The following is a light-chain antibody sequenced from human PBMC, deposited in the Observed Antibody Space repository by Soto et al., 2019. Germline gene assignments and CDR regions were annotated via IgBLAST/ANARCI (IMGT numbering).Light chain of an antibody. Sequence: ETVMTQSPATLSVSPGERATLSCRASQSVSTNLAWYQQKPGQAPRLLIYGASIRASGIPARFSGSGSGTDFTLIINNLQSEDFAVYFCQQYKNWPPLTFGGGTKVEI. CDR3: QQYKNWPPLT. CDR1: QSVSTN. V-gene: IGKV3-15*01. J-gene: IGKJ4*01. CDR2: GAS.